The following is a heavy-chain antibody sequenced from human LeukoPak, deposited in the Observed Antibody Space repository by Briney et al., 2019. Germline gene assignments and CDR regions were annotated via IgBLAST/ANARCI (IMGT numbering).Heavy chain of an antibody. Sequence: ASVKVSCKASGYTFTSYAMHWVRQAPGQRLEWMGWINAGNGNTKYSQKFQGRVTITADESTSTAYMELSSLRSEDTAVYYCASARGLRYFDWLYPSYYYYGMDVWGQGTTVTVSS. V-gene: IGHV1-3*01. D-gene: IGHD3-9*01. J-gene: IGHJ6*02. CDR1: GYTFTSYA. CDR3: ASARGLRYFDWLYPSYYYYGMDV. CDR2: INAGNGNT.